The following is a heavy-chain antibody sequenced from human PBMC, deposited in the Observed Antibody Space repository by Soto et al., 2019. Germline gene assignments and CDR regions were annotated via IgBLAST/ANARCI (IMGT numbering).Heavy chain of an antibody. Sequence: ETLSLTCAVYGGSFSGDYWSWIRQPPGKGLEWIGEINGRGSTKYNPSLKSRVTMSVDPSKNQFSLKLTSVTAADTAVYYCARQGDSTMAIFNYWGQGALVTVSS. CDR3: ARQGDSTMAIFNY. J-gene: IGHJ4*02. D-gene: IGHD5-18*01. V-gene: IGHV4-34*01. CDR1: GGSFSGDY. CDR2: INGRGST.